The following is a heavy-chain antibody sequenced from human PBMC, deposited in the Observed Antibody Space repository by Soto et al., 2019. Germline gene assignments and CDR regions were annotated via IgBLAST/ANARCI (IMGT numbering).Heavy chain of an antibody. Sequence: EVQLLESGGGLVQPGGSLRLSCAASGFTFSSYAMSWVRQAPGKGLEWVSAISGSGGSTYYADSVKGRFTISRDNSKNTLELQMNSLRAEDTAVYYCAKNPGDSRYYYYYMDVWGKGTTVTVSS. V-gene: IGHV3-23*01. D-gene: IGHD4-17*01. CDR1: GFTFSSYA. CDR3: AKNPGDSRYYYYYMDV. CDR2: ISGSGGST. J-gene: IGHJ6*03.